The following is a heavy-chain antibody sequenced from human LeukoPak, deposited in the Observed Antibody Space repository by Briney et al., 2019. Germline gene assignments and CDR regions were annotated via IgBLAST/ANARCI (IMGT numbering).Heavy chain of an antibody. D-gene: IGHD6-13*01. CDR2: ISSSGSTI. CDR3: ARHRRKYSSSWYFGWFDP. V-gene: IGHV3-48*03. J-gene: IGHJ5*02. Sequence: GGSLRLSCAASGFTFSSYEMNWVRQAPGKGLEWVSYISSSGSTIYYADSVKGRFTISRDNAKNSLYLQMNSLRAEDTAVYYCARHRRKYSSSWYFGWFDPWGQGTLVTVSS. CDR1: GFTFSSYE.